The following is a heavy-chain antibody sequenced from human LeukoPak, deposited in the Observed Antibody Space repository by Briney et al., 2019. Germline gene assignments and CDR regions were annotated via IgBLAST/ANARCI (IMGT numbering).Heavy chain of an antibody. CDR3: AKLHDFWSGYYN. D-gene: IGHD3-3*01. J-gene: IGHJ4*02. CDR2: ISYDGSNK. Sequence: GGSLRLSCAASGFTFSSYAMHWVRQAPGKGLEWVAVISYDGSNKYYADSVKGRFTISRDNSKNTLYLQMNSLRAEDTAVYYCAKLHDFWSGYYNWGQGTLVTVSS. V-gene: IGHV3-30-3*02. CDR1: GFTFSSYA.